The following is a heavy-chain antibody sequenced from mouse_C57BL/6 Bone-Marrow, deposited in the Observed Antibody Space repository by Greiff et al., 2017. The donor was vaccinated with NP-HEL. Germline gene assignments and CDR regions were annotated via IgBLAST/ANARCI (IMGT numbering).Heavy chain of an antibody. V-gene: IGHV10-3*01. CDR1: GFTFNTYA. CDR2: IRSKSSNYAT. CDR3: VRSNYYGSSSYWYFDV. D-gene: IGHD1-1*01. J-gene: IGHJ1*03. Sequence: EVMLVESGGGLVQPKGSLKLSCAASGFTFNTYAMHWVRQAPGKGLEWVARIRSKSSNYATYYADSVKDRFTISRDDSQSMLYLQMNNLKTEDTAMYYCVRSNYYGSSSYWYFDVWGTGTTVTVSS.